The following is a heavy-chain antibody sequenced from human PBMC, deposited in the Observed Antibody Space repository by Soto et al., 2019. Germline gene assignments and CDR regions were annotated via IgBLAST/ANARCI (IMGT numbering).Heavy chain of an antibody. V-gene: IGHV1-69*13. CDR2: IIPIFGTA. Sequence: ASVKVSCKASGGTFSSYAISWVRQAPGQGLEWMGGIIPIFGTANYAQKFQGRVTITADESTSTAYMELSSLRSEDTAVYYCARGSGGYSYGVYYYYGMDVWGQGTTVTVSS. D-gene: IGHD5-18*01. CDR3: ARGSGGYSYGVYYYYGMDV. CDR1: GGTFSSYA. J-gene: IGHJ6*02.